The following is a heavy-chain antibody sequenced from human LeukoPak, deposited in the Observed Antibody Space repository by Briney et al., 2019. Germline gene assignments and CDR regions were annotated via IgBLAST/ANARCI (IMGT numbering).Heavy chain of an antibody. CDR2: IYSGGST. J-gene: IGHJ3*02. D-gene: IGHD7-27*01. V-gene: IGHV3-53*01. Sequence: GGSLRLSCAASGFTVSSNYMSWVRRAPGKGLERVSVIYSGGSTYYADSVKGRLTISRDNSKNTLYLQMNSLRAEDTAVYYCARGIRQTLGTAGAFDIWGQGTMVTVSS. CDR1: GFTVSSNY. CDR3: ARGIRQTLGTAGAFDI.